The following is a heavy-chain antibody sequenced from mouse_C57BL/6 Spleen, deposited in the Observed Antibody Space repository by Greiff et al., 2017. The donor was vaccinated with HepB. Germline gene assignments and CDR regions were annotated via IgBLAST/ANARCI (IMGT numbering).Heavy chain of an antibody. V-gene: IGHV5-17*01. J-gene: IGHJ1*03. CDR3: AREDWYFDV. Sequence: EVKVEESGGGLVKPGGSLKLSCAASGFTFSDYGMHWVRQAPEKGLEWVAYISSGSSTIYYADTVKGRFTISRDKAKNTLFLQMTSLRSEDTAMYYCAREDWYFDVWGTGTTVTVSS. CDR2: ISSGSSTI. CDR1: GFTFSDYG.